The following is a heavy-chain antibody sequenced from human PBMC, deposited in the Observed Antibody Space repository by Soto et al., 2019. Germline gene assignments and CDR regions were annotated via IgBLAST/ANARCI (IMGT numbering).Heavy chain of an antibody. CDR3: ARYARDGYSPFDY. Sequence: QVQLVESGGGVVQPGSSLRLSCAASGFTFSSYAMHWVRQAPGKGLEWVAVISYDGSNKYYADSVKGRFTISRDNSKNTRSRTINSLRAEDTAVYYCARYARDGYSPFDYWGQGTMVTVSS. D-gene: IGHD5-18*01. J-gene: IGHJ4*02. CDR1: GFTFSSYA. V-gene: IGHV3-30-3*01. CDR2: ISYDGSNK.